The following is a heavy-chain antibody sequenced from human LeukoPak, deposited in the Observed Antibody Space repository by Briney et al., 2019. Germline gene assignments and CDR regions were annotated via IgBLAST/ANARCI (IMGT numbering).Heavy chain of an antibody. J-gene: IGHJ5*02. CDR1: GYTFNTYG. V-gene: IGHV1-18*01. CDR2: INAYNGDT. Sequence: ASVKVSCKASGYTFNTYGISWVRQAPGQGLEWMGWINAYNGDTNFAQKFQGRVTMTTDTSTTTASMELSSLRSDDTAVYYWARAGSGVWFDPWGQGTLVTVSS. CDR3: ARAGSGVWFDP. D-gene: IGHD6-25*01.